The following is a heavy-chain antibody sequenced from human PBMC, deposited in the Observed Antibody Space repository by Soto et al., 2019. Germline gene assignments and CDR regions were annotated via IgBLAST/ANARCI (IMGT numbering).Heavy chain of an antibody. Sequence: PGESLKISCKGSGDSFTSYWIGWVRQMPGKGLEWMGIIYPGDSDTRYSPSFQGQVTISADKSISTAYLQWSSLKASDTAMYYCARQWQLVDGAFDIWGQGTMVTVSS. CDR3: ARQWQLVDGAFDI. J-gene: IGHJ3*02. CDR2: IYPGDSDT. CDR1: GDSFTSYW. V-gene: IGHV5-51*01. D-gene: IGHD6-6*01.